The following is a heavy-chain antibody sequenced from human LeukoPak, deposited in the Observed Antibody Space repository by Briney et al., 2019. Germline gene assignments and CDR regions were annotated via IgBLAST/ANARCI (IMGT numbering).Heavy chain of an antibody. J-gene: IGHJ4*02. CDR2: IHSDGSSR. CDR3: ARGSSWEL. CDR1: GFTFSNYW. V-gene: IGHV3-74*01. Sequence: GGSLRLSCAASGFTFSNYWMHWVRQAPGKGLVWVSAIHSDGSSRNYAGFVKGRFTISRDNAKNALYLQMNSLRVEDTAVYYCARGSSWELWGQGTLVTVSS. D-gene: IGHD6-13*01.